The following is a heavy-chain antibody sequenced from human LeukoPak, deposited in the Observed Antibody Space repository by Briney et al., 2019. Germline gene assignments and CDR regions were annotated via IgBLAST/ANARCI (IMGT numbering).Heavy chain of an antibody. CDR2: FDPEDGET. J-gene: IGHJ5*02. CDR1: GYTLTELS. V-gene: IGHV1-24*01. Sequence: ASVKVSCKVSGYTLTELSMHWVRQATGKGLEWMGGFDPEDGETIYAQKFQGRVTMTEDTSTDTAYMELSSLRSEDTAVYYCATARRSSHDFWSKWFDPWGQGTLVTVSS. CDR3: ATARRSSHDFWSKWFDP. D-gene: IGHD3-3*01.